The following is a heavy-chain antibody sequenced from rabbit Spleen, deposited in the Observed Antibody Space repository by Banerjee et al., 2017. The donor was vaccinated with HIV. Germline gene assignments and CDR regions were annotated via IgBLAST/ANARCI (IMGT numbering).Heavy chain of an antibody. D-gene: IGHD1-1*01. CDR3: ARDTSSSFSSYGMDL. V-gene: IGHV1S40*01. J-gene: IGHJ6*01. Sequence: QSLEEFGGDLVKPGASLTLTCTASGVSFSVSSYMCWVRQAPGKGLEWIACIDAGSSDFTYFASWAKGRFTISKTSSTTVTLQMTSLTAADTATYFCARDTSSSFSSYGMDLWGPGTLVTVS. CDR2: IDAGSSDFT. CDR1: GVSFSVSSY.